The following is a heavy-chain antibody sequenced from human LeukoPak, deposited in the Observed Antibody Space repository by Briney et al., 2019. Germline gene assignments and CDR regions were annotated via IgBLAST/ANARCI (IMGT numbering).Heavy chain of an antibody. CDR3: ARPQGSGSYYFDY. V-gene: IGHV3-7*01. D-gene: IGHD3-10*01. Sequence: PGGSLRLSCAASGFIFTNYFMSWVRQAPGKGLEWVASIKHDGSEKYYVDSVKGRFTISRDSSKSTLYLQMNSLRAEDTAVYYCARPQGSGSYYFDYWGQGTLVTVSS. CDR1: GFIFTNYF. CDR2: IKHDGSEK. J-gene: IGHJ4*02.